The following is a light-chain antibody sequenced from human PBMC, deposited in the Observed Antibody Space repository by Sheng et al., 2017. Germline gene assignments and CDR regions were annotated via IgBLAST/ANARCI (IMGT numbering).Light chain of an antibody. V-gene: IGLV3-1*01. CDR3: QTWDMNTAI. Sequence: SYELTQPHSVSVSPGQTANIICSGDNLGNKYTSWYQQKPGQSPSLVIYQDKKRPSVMPERFSGSSSGNTATLTISGTQSMDEADYYCQTWDMNTAIFGGGTKLTVL. CDR2: QDK. CDR1: NLGNKY. J-gene: IGLJ2*01.